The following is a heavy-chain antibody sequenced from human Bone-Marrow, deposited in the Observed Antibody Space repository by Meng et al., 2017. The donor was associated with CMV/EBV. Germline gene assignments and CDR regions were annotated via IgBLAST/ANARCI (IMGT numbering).Heavy chain of an antibody. CDR2: IYYSGST. Sequence: SETLSLTCTVSGGSISSSSYYWGWIRQPPGKGLEWIGSIYYSGSTYYNPSLKSRVTISVDTSKNQFSLKLSSVTAADTVVYYCARSWSNGWYYFDYWGQGTLVTVSS. CDR1: GGSISSSSYY. D-gene: IGHD6-19*01. CDR3: ARSWSNGWYYFDY. J-gene: IGHJ4*02. V-gene: IGHV4-39*07.